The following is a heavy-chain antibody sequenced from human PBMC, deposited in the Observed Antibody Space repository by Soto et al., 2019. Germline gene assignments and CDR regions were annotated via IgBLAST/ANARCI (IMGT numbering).Heavy chain of an antibody. CDR1: GFTFSSYA. J-gene: IGHJ4*02. CDR3: VKGSEWLRGWWFDD. V-gene: IGHV3-23*01. D-gene: IGHD5-12*01. CDR2: ISGSGGST. Sequence: GGSLRLSCAASGFTFSSYAMSWVRQAPGKGLEWVSAISGSGGSTYYADSVKGRFTISRDNSKNTLYLQMNSLRAEDTAVYYCVKGSEWLRGWWFDDWGQGTLVTVSS.